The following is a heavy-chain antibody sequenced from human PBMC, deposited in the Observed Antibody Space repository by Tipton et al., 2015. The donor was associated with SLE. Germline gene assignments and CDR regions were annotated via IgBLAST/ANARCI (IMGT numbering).Heavy chain of an antibody. CDR1: GGSISTYY. V-gene: IGHV4-59*12. Sequence: GLVKPSETLSLTCTVSGGSISTYYWSWIRQPPGKGLQWIGYIYYSGRTDYNPSLQSRVTISRDPSKNQFSLKLSSVTAADTAVYYCAREPLEVREWFDLWGRGTLVTVSS. CDR3: AREPLEVREWFDL. J-gene: IGHJ2*01. CDR2: IYYSGRT. D-gene: IGHD3-3*01.